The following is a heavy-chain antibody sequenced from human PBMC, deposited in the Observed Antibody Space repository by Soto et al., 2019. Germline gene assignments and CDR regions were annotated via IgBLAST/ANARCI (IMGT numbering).Heavy chain of an antibody. V-gene: IGHV4-31*03. CDR1: GGSIRSAGYY. Sequence: SETLSLTCTVSGGSIRSAGYYWSWIRQHPGKGLEWIGYIYYSGSTYYNPSLKSRITISVDTSKNQFSLKLSSMTAADTAVYYCARVGRVDILTGYLRYYFDYWGQGTLVTVSS. J-gene: IGHJ4*02. D-gene: IGHD3-9*01. CDR3: ARVGRVDILTGYLRYYFDY. CDR2: IYYSGST.